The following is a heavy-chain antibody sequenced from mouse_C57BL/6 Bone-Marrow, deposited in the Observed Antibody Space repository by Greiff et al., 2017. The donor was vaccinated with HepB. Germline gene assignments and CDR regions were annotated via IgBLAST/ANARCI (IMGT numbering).Heavy chain of an antibody. Sequence: VKLQQSGPELVKPGASVKISCKASGYAFSSSWMNWVKQRPGKGLEWIGRIYPGDGDTNYNGKFKGKATLTADKSSSTAYMQLSSLTSEDSAVYFCARLGGGFYKDFDYWGQGTTLTVSS. CDR3: ARLGGGFYKDFDY. D-gene: IGHD2-3*01. V-gene: IGHV1-82*01. J-gene: IGHJ2*01. CDR2: IYPGDGDT. CDR1: GYAFSSSW.